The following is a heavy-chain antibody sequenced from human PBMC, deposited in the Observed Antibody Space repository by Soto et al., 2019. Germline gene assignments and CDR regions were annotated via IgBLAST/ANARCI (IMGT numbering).Heavy chain of an antibody. D-gene: IGHD6-13*01. CDR3: ATDSPRYSISWNPFDY. CDR1: GYTLTELS. CDR2: FDPEDGET. J-gene: IGHJ4*02. Sequence: GASVKVSCKVSGYTLTELSMHWVRQAPGKGLEWMGGFDPEDGETIYAQKFQGRVTMTEDTSTDTAYMELSSLRSEDTAVYYCATDSPRYSISWNPFDYWGQCTLVTVSS. V-gene: IGHV1-24*01.